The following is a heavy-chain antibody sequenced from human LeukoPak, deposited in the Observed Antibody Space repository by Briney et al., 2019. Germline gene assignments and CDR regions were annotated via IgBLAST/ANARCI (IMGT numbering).Heavy chain of an antibody. CDR3: ARDPYTGSMFDY. CDR2: IGHVAGDI. V-gene: IGHV3-21*01. J-gene: IGHJ4*01. CDR1: GFTFKSVS. D-gene: IGHD1-1*01. Sequence: GGSLRLSCVATGFTFKSVSMSWVRRAPRKGLEWVAFIGHVAGDIFYADSVKGRFTISRDDADDSVYLQMNSLRVDDTAVYFCARDPYTGSMFDYWGHGTLVTVSS.